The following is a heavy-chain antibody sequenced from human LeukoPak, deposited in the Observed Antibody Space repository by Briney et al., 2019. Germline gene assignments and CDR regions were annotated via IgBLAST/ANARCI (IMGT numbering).Heavy chain of an antibody. D-gene: IGHD4-23*01. CDR3: VKGSGFQLPTPRDS. Sequence: GGPLRLSSIASRFTFTDLAMYRDRQALGKGLERGSTFSGGSVNAHSTDTMWSRFTNSRDNLTNMVFLQMSNLRVEDTATYYCVKGSGFQLPTPRDSWGLGTLVSVSS. V-gene: IGHV3-23*01. J-gene: IGHJ4*02. CDR1: RFTFTDLA. CDR2: FSGGSVNA.